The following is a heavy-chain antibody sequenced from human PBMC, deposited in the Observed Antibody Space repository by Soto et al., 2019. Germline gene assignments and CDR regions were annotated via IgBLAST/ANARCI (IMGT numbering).Heavy chain of an antibody. CDR2: IYHSGST. J-gene: IGHJ6*03. CDR3: ARTPDCSSTSCYPDYYYMDV. Sequence: QVQLQESGPGLVKPSGTLSLTCAVSSGSISSSNWWSWVRQPPGKGLEWIGEIYHSGSTNYNPSLKGRVTISVDKSKTQFSLKLSSVTATDTAVYYCARTPDCSSTSCYPDYYYMDVWGKGTTVTVSS. V-gene: IGHV4-4*02. D-gene: IGHD2-2*01. CDR1: SGSISSSNW.